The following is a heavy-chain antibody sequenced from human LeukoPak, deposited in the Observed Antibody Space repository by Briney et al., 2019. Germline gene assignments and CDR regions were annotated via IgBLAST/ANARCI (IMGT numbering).Heavy chain of an antibody. J-gene: IGHJ4*02. CDR2: IYPSGST. Sequence: PSETLSLTCSVSGGSISSYFWSWIRQPAGKGLEWIGRIYPSGSTNYNPSLKSRVTMSLDTSKSQFSLKLSSVIAADTAVYYCARLGYTYGYAFDAWGRGTLVTVSS. D-gene: IGHD5-18*01. CDR3: ARLGYTYGYAFDA. V-gene: IGHV4-4*07. CDR1: GGSISSYF.